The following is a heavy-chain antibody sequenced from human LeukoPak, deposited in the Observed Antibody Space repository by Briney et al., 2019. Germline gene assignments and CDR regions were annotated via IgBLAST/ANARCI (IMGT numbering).Heavy chain of an antibody. D-gene: IGHD3-3*01. J-gene: IGHJ6*02. Sequence: GRSLRLSCAASGFTFSSYSMNWVRQAPGKGLEWVSSISSSSSYIYYADSVKGRFTISRDNAKNSLYLQMNSLRAEDTAVYYCARDSRKGASYYDFWSGYVYYYYGMDVWGQGTTVTVSS. CDR2: ISSSSSYI. CDR1: GFTFSSYS. CDR3: ARDSRKGASYYDFWSGYVYYYYGMDV. V-gene: IGHV3-21*01.